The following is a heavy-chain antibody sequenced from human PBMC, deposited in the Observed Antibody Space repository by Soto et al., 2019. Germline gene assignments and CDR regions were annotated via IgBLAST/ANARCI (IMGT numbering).Heavy chain of an antibody. CDR3: ARGPTAATLYYYGMDV. CDR1: GGSISSYY. J-gene: IGHJ6*02. V-gene: IGHV4-59*01. CDR2: IYYSGGT. D-gene: IGHD2-15*01. Sequence: QVQLQESGPGLVKPSETLSLTCTVSGGSISSYYWSWIRQPPGKGLEWIGYIYYSGGTNYNPSLTSRVTILVYTSKNQFSLQLSSVTAADMAVYYCARGPTAATLYYYGMDVWGQGTTVTVSS.